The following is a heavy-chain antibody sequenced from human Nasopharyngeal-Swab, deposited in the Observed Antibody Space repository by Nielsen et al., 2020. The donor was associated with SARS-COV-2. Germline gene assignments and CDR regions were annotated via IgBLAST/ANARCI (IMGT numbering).Heavy chain of an antibody. Sequence: SVKVSCKASGGTFSSYAISWVRQAPGQGLEWMGGIIIIFGTANYAQKFQGRVTITADDSTSTAYMELSSLRSEDAAVYYCARPAIAEPYYYFYGMDVWGQGTTATVS. CDR3: ARPAIAEPYYYFYGMDV. CDR2: IIIIFGTA. J-gene: IGHJ6*02. CDR1: GGTFSSYA. V-gene: IGHV1-69*13. D-gene: IGHD2-21*01.